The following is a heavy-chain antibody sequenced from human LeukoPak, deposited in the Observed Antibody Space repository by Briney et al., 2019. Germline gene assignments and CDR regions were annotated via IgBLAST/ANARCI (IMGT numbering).Heavy chain of an antibody. CDR3: ARGDGYNYFNY. Sequence: GGSLRLSCAASGFTFSSYTMNWVRQAPGKGLEWVSTVSDSSNIHYSDSVKGRFTISRDNARNSLYLQMNSLRAEDTAVYFCARGDGYNYFNYWGQGTLVTVSS. J-gene: IGHJ4*02. CDR2: VSDSSNI. V-gene: IGHV3-21*04. CDR1: GFTFSSYT. D-gene: IGHD5-24*01.